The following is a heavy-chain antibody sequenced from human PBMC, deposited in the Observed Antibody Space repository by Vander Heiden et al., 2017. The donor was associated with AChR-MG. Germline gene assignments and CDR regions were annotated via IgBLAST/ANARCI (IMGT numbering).Heavy chain of an antibody. V-gene: IGHV1-69*06. J-gene: IGHJ3*02. CDR1: GGSLGTYA. CDR3: ARDLGRSERAYCGDDCYYDPFDI. Sequence: QVQLVQSGAEVKKPGSSVKVSCKASGGSLGTYAFAWVRQAPGLGLEWMGGIISVFDTAHYAQKFQGRATITADTYANTVYMELSSLTSEDTAVYYCARDLGRSERAYCGDDCYYDPFDIWGQGTLITVSS. CDR2: IISVFDTA. D-gene: IGHD2-21*02.